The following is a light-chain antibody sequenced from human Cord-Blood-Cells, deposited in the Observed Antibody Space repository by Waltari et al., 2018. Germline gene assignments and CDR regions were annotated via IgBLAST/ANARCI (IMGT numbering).Light chain of an antibody. Sequence: QFALTHPPSASGFPGQAVTIPCHGTISCVGGYNHVSWYQQHPGKAPKLMIYEVSKRPSGVHGRFSGSKSGNTASLTVSGLQAEDEADYYCSSYAGSNNWVFGGGTKLTVL. V-gene: IGLV2-8*01. J-gene: IGLJ3*02. CDR2: EVS. CDR1: ISCVGGYNH. CDR3: SSYAGSNNWV.